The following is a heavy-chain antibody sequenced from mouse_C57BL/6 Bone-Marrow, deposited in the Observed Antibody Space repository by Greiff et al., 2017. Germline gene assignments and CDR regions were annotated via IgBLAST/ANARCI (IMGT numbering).Heavy chain of an antibody. CDR3: AREGYYGRDYAMDY. CDR2: IDPSDSYT. D-gene: IGHD1-1*01. CDR1: GYTFTSYW. V-gene: IGHV1-69*01. Sequence: VQLQQPGAELVMPGASVKLSCKASGYTFTSYWMHWVKQRPGQGLEWIGEIDPSDSYTNYNQKFKGKSTLTVDKSSSTAYMQLSSLTSEDSAVYYCAREGYYGRDYAMDYGGQGTSVTVSS. J-gene: IGHJ4*01.